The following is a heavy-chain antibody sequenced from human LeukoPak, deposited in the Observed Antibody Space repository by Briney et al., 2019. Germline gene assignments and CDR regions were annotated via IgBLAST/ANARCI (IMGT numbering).Heavy chain of an antibody. CDR3: AREDANTRIHFDY. CDR2: INPNSGYT. Sequence: ASVKVSCKASGYTFTGYYIHWVRQAPRQGLEWMGYINPNSGYTNYAQKFQDRVTVTRDTSISTAYMELSRLRSDDTAVYYCAREDANTRIHFDYWGQGTLVTVSS. CDR1: GYTFTGYY. J-gene: IGHJ4*02. D-gene: IGHD3-22*01. V-gene: IGHV1-2*02.